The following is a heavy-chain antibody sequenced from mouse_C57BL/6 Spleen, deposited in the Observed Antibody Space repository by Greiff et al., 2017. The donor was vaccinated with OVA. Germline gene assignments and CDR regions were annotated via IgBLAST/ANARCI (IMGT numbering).Heavy chain of an antibody. CDR1: GFNIKNTY. D-gene: IGHD2-5*01. J-gene: IGHJ2*01. CDR3: ARDSNYGDYFDY. Sequence: EVQLQQSVAELVRPGASVKLSCTASGFNIKNTYMHWVKQRPEQGLEWIGRIDPANGSTKYAPKFQGKATITADTSSNTAYLQLSRLTSEDTAVFYCARDSNYGDYFDYWGQGTTLTVSS. V-gene: IGHV14-3*01. CDR2: IDPANGST.